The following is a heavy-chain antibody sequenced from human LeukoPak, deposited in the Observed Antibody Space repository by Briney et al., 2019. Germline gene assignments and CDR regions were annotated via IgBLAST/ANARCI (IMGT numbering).Heavy chain of an antibody. CDR2: IHYSGST. J-gene: IGHJ4*02. V-gene: IGHV4-59*08. D-gene: IGHD2-21*01. Sequence: SETPSLTCTVSGGSPSGFYWSWVRQPPGKGLECIGYIHYSGSTNYVPSLKSRARISLDTSKNQFSLSLNSVTAADTAVYYCARLGLRIETHSIPDYWGLGTLVTVSS. CDR3: ARLGLRIETHSIPDY. CDR1: GGSPSGFY.